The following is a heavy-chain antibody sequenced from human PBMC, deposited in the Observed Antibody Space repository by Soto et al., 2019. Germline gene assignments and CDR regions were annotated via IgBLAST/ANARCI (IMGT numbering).Heavy chain of an antibody. CDR1: GFSFNRHP. D-gene: IGHD3-16*01. CDR3: ARASGKIYDTLHGPFDH. Sequence: PGGSLRLSCAASGFSFNRHPLHWVRQAPGKGLEWVAVISHDGNNKYYADSVKGRFTISRDNSMNMLYLQMHGLRTEDTAIFYCARASGKIYDTLHGPFDHWGQVGLVPVSS. CDR2: ISHDGNNK. V-gene: IGHV3-30-3*01. J-gene: IGHJ4*02.